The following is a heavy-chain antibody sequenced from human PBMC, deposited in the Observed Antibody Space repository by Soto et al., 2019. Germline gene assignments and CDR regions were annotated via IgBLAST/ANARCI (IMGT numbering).Heavy chain of an antibody. J-gene: IGHJ6*02. D-gene: IGHD6-13*01. Sequence: PGGSLRLSCAASGFTFSSYAMSWVRQAPGKGLEWVSVISGSGDSTYYADSVRDWFTISRDNSKNTLYLQMNSLRAEDTAVYYCAKDRDGAAAGPTKFYGMDVWGQGT. CDR2: ISGSGDST. V-gene: IGHV3-23*01. CDR1: GFTFSSYA. CDR3: AKDRDGAAAGPTKFYGMDV.